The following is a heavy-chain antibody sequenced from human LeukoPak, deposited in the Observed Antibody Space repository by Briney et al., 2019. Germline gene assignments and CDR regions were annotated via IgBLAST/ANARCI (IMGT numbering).Heavy chain of an antibody. CDR3: ARHISSSSFWYDP. CDR2: IYYSGST. CDR1: GGSISSYY. V-gene: IGHV4-59*01. Sequence: PSETLSLTCTGSGGSISSYYWSWIRQPPGKGLDWIGYIYYSGSTDYNPSLKSRVTISVDTSKNQFSLKLSSVTAADTAVYYCARHISSSSFWYDPWGQGTLVTVSS. J-gene: IGHJ5*02. D-gene: IGHD6-6*01.